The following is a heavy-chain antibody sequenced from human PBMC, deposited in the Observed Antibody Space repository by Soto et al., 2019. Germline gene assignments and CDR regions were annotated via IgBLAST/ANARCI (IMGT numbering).Heavy chain of an antibody. V-gene: IGHV1-24*01. CDR3: AKGADYYGTGDFDV. J-gene: IGHJ3*01. Sequence: ASVKVSCKVSGDTLTELSIHWVRQAPGKGLEWMGGFDPEDGETIYAEKFQGRVTMTEDSSTDTAYMRLSSLRSEDTAVYYCAKGADYYGTGDFDVWGQGTMVTVSS. CDR1: GDTLTELS. D-gene: IGHD3-10*01. CDR2: FDPEDGET.